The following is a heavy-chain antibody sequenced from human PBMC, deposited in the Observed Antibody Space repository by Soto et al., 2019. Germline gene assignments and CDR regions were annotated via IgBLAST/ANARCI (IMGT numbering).Heavy chain of an antibody. D-gene: IGHD6-19*01. V-gene: IGHV3-74*01. J-gene: IGHJ4*02. CDR3: ARDPAPIGWYDY. CDR1: GFTFSNYW. CDR2: INSDGSST. Sequence: GGSLRLSCAASGFTFSNYWMRWVRQAPGKGLVWVSRINSDGSSTDYADSVKGRFTTFRDNAKNTLYLQMNSLRAEDTAVYYCARDPAPIGWYDYWGQGTLVTVSS.